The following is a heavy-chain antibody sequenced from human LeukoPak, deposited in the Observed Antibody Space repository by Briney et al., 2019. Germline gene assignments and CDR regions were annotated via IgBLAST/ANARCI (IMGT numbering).Heavy chain of an antibody. J-gene: IGHJ3*02. Sequence: GESLKISCKGSGYTFTSYWIGWVRQMPGKGLEWMGIIYPGDSDTTYSPSFQGQVTISADKSISTAYLQWSSLKASDTAMYYCARRATVTTNDAFDIWGQGTMVTVSS. V-gene: IGHV5-51*01. CDR1: GYTFTSYW. D-gene: IGHD4-17*01. CDR3: ARRATVTTNDAFDI. CDR2: IYPGDSDT.